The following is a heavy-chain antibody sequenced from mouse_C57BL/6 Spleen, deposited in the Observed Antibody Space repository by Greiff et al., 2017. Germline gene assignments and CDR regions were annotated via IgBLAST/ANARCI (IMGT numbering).Heavy chain of an antibody. V-gene: IGHV5-6*01. J-gene: IGHJ3*01. CDR1: GFTFSSYG. CDR2: ISSGGSYT. CDR3: ARHGYDYDGAWFAY. D-gene: IGHD2-4*01. Sequence: VHLVESGGDLVKPGGSLKLSCAASGFTFSSYGMSWVRQTPDKRLEWVATISSGGSYTYYPDSVKGRFTISRDNAKNTLYLQMSSLKSEDTAMYYCARHGYDYDGAWFAYWGQGTLVTVSA.